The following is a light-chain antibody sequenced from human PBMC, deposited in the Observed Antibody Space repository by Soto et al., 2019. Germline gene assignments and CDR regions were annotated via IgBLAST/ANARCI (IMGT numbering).Light chain of an antibody. CDR3: QQHGNWPPIT. CDR2: DAS. V-gene: IGKV3-15*01. Sequence: EIVMTQSPATLSMSPGDSAALSCWVSQSVGRKLAWYQQRPGQAPRLLIYDASTRAAGIPARFSGSGSGTDFTLTISSLQSEDFAVYYCQQHGNWPPITFGQGTRLEIK. J-gene: IGKJ5*01. CDR1: QSVGRK.